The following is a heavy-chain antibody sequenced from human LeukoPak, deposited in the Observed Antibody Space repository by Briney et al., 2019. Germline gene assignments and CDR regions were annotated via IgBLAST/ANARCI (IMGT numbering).Heavy chain of an antibody. J-gene: IGHJ3*02. CDR1: GDSMNSHY. D-gene: IGHD4-17*01. V-gene: IGHV4-59*11. CDR2: ISYIGST. Sequence: SETLSPTYTVSGDSMNSHYWSWIRQPPGKGLEWIGYISYIGSTNYNPSLKSRVTISVDTSKNQFSLKLSSVTAADTAVYYCARDPTTVTKGLDIWGKGTMVTVSS. CDR3: ARDPTTVTKGLDI.